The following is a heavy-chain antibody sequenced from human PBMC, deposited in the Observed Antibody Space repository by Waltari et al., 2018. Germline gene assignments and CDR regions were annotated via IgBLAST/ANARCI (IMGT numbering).Heavy chain of an antibody. CDR1: GFNFEDYA. J-gene: IGHJ4*02. CDR2: ITADGATT. D-gene: IGHD3-10*01. CDR3: AKDTSVSGRGGFDS. Sequence: EVQLVESGGGVVEPGGSLRLSCGTSGFNFEDYAMHWVRQAPGKGLEWISIITADGATTSYADSLKGRFTISRDSNKNSLSLYLNSLTPEDTALYYCAKDTSVSGRGGFDSWGQGTLVTVSS. V-gene: IGHV3-43*02.